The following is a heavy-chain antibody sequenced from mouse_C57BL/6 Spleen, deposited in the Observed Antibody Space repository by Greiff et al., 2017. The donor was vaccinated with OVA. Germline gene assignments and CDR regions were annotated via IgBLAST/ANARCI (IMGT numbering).Heavy chain of an antibody. Sequence: EVKVVESGGVLVQPGGSLSLSCAASGFTFTDYYMSWVRQPPGKALEWLGFIRNKANGYTTEYSASVKGRFTISRDNSQSILYLQMNALRAEDSATYYCARSFYGYDEEDAMDYWGQGTSVTVSS. CDR1: GFTFTDYY. J-gene: IGHJ4*01. D-gene: IGHD2-9*01. V-gene: IGHV7-3*01. CDR3: ARSFYGYDEEDAMDY. CDR2: IRNKANGYTT.